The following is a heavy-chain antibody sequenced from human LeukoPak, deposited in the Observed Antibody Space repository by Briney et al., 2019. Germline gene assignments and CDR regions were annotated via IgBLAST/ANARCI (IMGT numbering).Heavy chain of an antibody. J-gene: IGHJ4*02. CDR1: GLIISNYW. Sequence: PGGSQRLSCAASGLIISNYWMHWVRQAPGKGLVWVARINSEGSGTTYADSVKGRFTISRDNSKNTLILQMNSLRTEDTAVYYCVKEPGAYGSGSIMGYWGQGILVTVSS. D-gene: IGHD3-10*01. CDR3: VKEPGAYGSGSIMGY. V-gene: IGHV3-74*01. CDR2: INSEGSGT.